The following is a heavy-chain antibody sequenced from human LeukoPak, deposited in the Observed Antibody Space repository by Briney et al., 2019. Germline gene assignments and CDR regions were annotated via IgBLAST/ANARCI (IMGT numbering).Heavy chain of an antibody. D-gene: IGHD6-19*01. V-gene: IGHV3-11*04. CDR3: ARDGNSGWLDAFDI. Sequence: SLKGRFTISSDNAKNSVYLQMNSLRAEDTAVYYCARDGNSGWLDAFDIWGQGTMVTVSS. J-gene: IGHJ3*02.